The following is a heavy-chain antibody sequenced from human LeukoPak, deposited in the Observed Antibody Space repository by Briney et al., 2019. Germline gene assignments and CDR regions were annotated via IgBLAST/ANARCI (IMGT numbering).Heavy chain of an antibody. CDR2: INPNSGGT. D-gene: IGHD3-10*01. CDR1: GYTFTRYY. Sequence: ASVKVSCKASGYTFTRYYMHWVRQAPRQGLEWMGWINPNSGGTNYAQKFQGRFTMTRNTSISTAYIELSRLRSDDTAVYYCARDRALWFVDNWFDPWGQGTLVTVSS. CDR3: ARDRALWFVDNWFDP. J-gene: IGHJ5*02. V-gene: IGHV1-2*02.